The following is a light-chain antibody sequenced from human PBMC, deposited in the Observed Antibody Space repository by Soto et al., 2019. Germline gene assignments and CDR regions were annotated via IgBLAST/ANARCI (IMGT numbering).Light chain of an antibody. J-gene: IGKJ1*01. CDR2: WAS. Sequence: DIVMTQSPDSLAVSLGERATINCKSSQSVVYNSNNKNYLAWYQQKPGQPPKLLIYWASSRESGVPDRFSGSGSGTDFTLTISSLQAEDVAVYYCQQYDSAPRTFGQGTKVEIK. CDR1: QSVVYNSNNKNY. V-gene: IGKV4-1*01. CDR3: QQYDSAPRT.